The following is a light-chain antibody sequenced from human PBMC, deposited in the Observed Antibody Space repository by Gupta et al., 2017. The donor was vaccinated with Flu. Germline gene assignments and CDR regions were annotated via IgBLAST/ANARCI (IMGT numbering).Light chain of an antibody. CDR3: GTWDNSLSGGV. Sequence: QSVLTQPPPVSAAPGQKVTISCSGSSSNIGNNYVSWYQQLPGSAPKLVIYENNRRPSGIPDRFSGSRTGTSATLGITGLQIGDEADYYCGTWDNSLSGGVFGGGTKLTVL. J-gene: IGLJ2*01. CDR1: SSNIGNNY. CDR2: ENN. V-gene: IGLV1-51*02.